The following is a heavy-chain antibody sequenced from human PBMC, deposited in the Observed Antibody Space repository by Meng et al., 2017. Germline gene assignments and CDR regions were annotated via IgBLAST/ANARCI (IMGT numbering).Heavy chain of an antibody. CDR2: ISSSSSYI. V-gene: IGHV3-21*01. D-gene: IGHD1-7*01. Sequence: EVRLGGSGGGLVKPGGSLRLSCAASGFTFSSYSMNWVRQAPGKGLEWVSSISSSSSYIYYADSVKGRFTISRDNAKNSLYLQMNSLRAEDTAVYYCARGQNWNYFGFFDYWGQGTLVTVSS. CDR1: GFTFSSYS. CDR3: ARGQNWNYFGFFDY. J-gene: IGHJ4*02.